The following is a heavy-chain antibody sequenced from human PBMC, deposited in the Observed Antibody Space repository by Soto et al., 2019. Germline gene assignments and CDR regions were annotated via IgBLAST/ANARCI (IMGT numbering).Heavy chain of an antibody. J-gene: IGHJ4*02. D-gene: IGHD3-3*01. CDR1: GYTFRNYG. V-gene: IGHV1-18*01. Sequence: QVQLVQSGAEVKRPGASVKVSCKASGYTFRNYGITWVRQAPGQGLEGMAWISPYNGKTNYVEDLKGRVTMTTDTSTITAYMALRSLTSEDTAMYYCARDLVSGSDFCRADNGGYFDYWGQGTLVTVSS. CDR3: ARDLVSGSDFCRADNGGYFDY. CDR2: ISPYNGKT.